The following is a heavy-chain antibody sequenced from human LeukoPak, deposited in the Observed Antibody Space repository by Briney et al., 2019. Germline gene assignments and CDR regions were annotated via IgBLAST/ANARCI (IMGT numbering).Heavy chain of an antibody. CDR1: GFTFSSYA. CDR3: ANRRAMMVMDV. CDR2: ISYDGSNK. Sequence: GRSLRLSCAASGFTFSSYAMHWVRQAPGKGLEWVAVISYDGSNKYYADSVKGRFTISRDNSKNTLYLQMNSLRAEDTAVYYCANRRAMMVMDVWGKGTTVTISS. D-gene: IGHD3-22*01. V-gene: IGHV3-30*04. J-gene: IGHJ6*04.